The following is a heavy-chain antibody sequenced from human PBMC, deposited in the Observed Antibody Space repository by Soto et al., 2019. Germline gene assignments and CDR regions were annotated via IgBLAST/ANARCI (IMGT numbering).Heavy chain of an antibody. CDR2: ISATGGTT. J-gene: IGHJ3*02. Sequence: GGWLRLSCSASGFIFSSYTIYWVRQGPEKGLEYVSAISATGGTTYYAGSVKGRFTVSRDNSKNTLYLQMSSLRAEDTANYYCVKGGSIHGYSAFDSCGKRKRVTVSS. CDR1: GFIFSSYT. CDR3: VKGGSIHGYSAFDS. D-gene: IGHD3-22*01. V-gene: IGHV3-64D*06.